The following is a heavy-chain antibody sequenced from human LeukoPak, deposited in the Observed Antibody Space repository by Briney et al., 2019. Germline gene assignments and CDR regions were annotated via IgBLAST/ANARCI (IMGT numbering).Heavy chain of an antibody. Sequence: GGSLRLSCAASGFTFSSYEMNWVRQAPGKGLEWVSYISSSGSTIYYADSVKGRFTISRDNAKNSLYLQMNSLRAEDTAVYYCARVRNFDWLPYNWFDPWGQGTLVTVSS. CDR1: GFTFSSYE. CDR3: ARVRNFDWLPYNWFDP. V-gene: IGHV3-48*03. CDR2: ISSSGSTI. J-gene: IGHJ5*02. D-gene: IGHD3-9*01.